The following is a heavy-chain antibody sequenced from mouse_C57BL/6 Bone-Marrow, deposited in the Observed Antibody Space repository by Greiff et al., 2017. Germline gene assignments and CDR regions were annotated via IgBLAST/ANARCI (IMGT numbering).Heavy chain of an antibody. CDR3: ARYGSSSFAY. CDR1: GFTFSSYA. D-gene: IGHD1-1*01. V-gene: IGHV5-4*01. J-gene: IGHJ3*01. Sequence: VQLKQSGGGLVKPGGSLKLSCAASGFTFSSYAMSWVRQTPEKRLEWVATISDGGSYTYYPDNVKGRFTISRDNAKNNLYLQMSHLKSEDTAMYYCARYGSSSFAYWGQGTLVTVSA. CDR2: ISDGGSYT.